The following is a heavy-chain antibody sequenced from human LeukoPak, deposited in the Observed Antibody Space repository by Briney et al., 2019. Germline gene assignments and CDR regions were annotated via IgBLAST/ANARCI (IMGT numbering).Heavy chain of an antibody. CDR2: IYTSGST. D-gene: IGHD6-13*01. CDR3: AREAMAAAGTFDY. Sequence: SETLSLTCTVSGGSISSSSYYWGWIRQPAGKGLEWIGRIYTSGSTNYNPSLKSRVTMSVDTSKNQFSLKLSSVTAADTAVYYCAREAMAAAGTFDYWGQGTLVTVSS. J-gene: IGHJ4*02. V-gene: IGHV4-61*02. CDR1: GGSISSSSYY.